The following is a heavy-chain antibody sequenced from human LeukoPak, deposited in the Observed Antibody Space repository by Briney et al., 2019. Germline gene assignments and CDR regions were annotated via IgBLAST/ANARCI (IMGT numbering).Heavy chain of an antibody. CDR3: VKGVQYSGSYYTFDH. V-gene: IGHV3-64D*09. CDR1: GFTFSSYA. CDR2: ISSNGGNT. J-gene: IGHJ4*02. Sequence: SGGSLRLSCSASGFTFSSYAMHSVRQAPGKGLEYVSAISSNGGNTYYADSIKGRFSISRDNSKNTVFLQMSSLRPEDTAVYYCVKGVQYSGSYYTFDHWGQGSLVTVSS. D-gene: IGHD1-26*01.